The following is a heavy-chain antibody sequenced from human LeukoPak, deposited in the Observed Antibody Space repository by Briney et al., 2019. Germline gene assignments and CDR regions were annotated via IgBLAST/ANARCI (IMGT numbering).Heavy chain of an antibody. CDR2: IYYSGST. CDR1: GGSISSYY. D-gene: IGHD6-13*01. Sequence: SETLSLTCTVSGGSISSYYWSWIRQPPGKGLEWIGYIYYSGSTNYNPSLKSRVTISVDTSKNQFSLKLSSVTAADTAVYYCARAYSSSWHFSGVSGHNWFDPWGQGTLVTVSS. CDR3: ARAYSSSWHFSGVSGHNWFDP. J-gene: IGHJ5*02. V-gene: IGHV4-59*08.